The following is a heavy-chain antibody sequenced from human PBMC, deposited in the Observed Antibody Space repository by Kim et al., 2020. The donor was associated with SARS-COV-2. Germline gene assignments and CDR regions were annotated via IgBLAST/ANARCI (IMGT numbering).Heavy chain of an antibody. D-gene: IGHD4-17*01. CDR2: ISGSGGST. CDR1: GFTFSSYA. V-gene: IGHV3-23*01. CDR3: AKQDLYGDYEGYWYFDL. J-gene: IGHJ2*01. Sequence: GGSLRLSCAASGFTFSSYAMSWVRQAPGKGLEWVSAISGSGGSTYYADSVKGRFTISRDNSKNTLYLQMNSLRAEDTAVYYCAKQDLYGDYEGYWYFDLWGRGTLVTVSS.